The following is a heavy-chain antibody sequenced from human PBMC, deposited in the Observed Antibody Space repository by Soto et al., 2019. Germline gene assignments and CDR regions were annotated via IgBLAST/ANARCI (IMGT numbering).Heavy chain of an antibody. CDR3: VRGRSDSLMDV. D-gene: IGHD2-21*01. Sequence: PGGSLRLSCAASGFTFSSYSMNWVRQAPGKGLEWVSYISSSSTIYYADSVKGRVTISRDDAKNSLYLQMNSLRDEDTAVYYCVRGRSDSLMDVWGQGTTVTVSS. J-gene: IGHJ6*02. CDR2: ISSSSTI. V-gene: IGHV3-48*02. CDR1: GFTFSSYS.